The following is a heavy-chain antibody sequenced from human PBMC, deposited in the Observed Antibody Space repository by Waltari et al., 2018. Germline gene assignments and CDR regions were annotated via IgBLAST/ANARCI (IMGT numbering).Heavy chain of an antibody. V-gene: IGHV3-33*01. CDR1: GFTFSRSG. D-gene: IGHD1-1*01. Sequence: QVQLVESGGGVVQPGRSLRLSCAASGFTFSRSGMHWVRQAPGKGLEWVALIWCDGSNKYYAGSVKGRFTSSRDNSKNTLYLQMDSLRAEDTAVYYCARDRGTGTTSGYCFDYWGQGTLVTVSS. CDR2: IWCDGSNK. CDR3: ARDRGTGTTSGYCFDY. J-gene: IGHJ4*02.